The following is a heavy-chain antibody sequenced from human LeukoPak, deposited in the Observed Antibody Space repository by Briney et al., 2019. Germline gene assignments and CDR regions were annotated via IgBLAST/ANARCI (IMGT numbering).Heavy chain of an antibody. CDR2: ISYDGSNK. Sequence: QSGGSLRLSCAASGFTFSSYAMLWVRQAPGKGLEWVAVISYDGSNKYYADSVKGRFTISRDNSKNTLYLQMNSLRAEDTAVYYCARVATYYYDSSGPSTAFDIWGQGTMVTVSS. V-gene: IGHV3-30-3*01. J-gene: IGHJ3*02. CDR3: ARVATYYYDSSGPSTAFDI. D-gene: IGHD3-22*01. CDR1: GFTFSSYA.